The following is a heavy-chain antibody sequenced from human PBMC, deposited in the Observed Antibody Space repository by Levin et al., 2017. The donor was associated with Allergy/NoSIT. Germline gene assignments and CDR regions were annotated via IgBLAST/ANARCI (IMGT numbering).Heavy chain of an antibody. Sequence: ASVKVSCKASGYTFTSYYMHWVRQAPGQGLEWMGIINPSGGSTSYAQKFQGRVTMTRDTSTSIVYMELSSLRSEDTAVYYCARDLDIVATISGPYYYYGMDGWGQGTTVTVSS. CDR2: INPSGGST. D-gene: IGHD5-12*01. CDR1: GYTFTSYY. V-gene: IGHV1-46*01. J-gene: IGHJ6*02. CDR3: ARDLDIVATISGPYYYYGMDG.